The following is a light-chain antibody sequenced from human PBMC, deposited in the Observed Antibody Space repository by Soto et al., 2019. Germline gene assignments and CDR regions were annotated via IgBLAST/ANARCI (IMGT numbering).Light chain of an antibody. Sequence: DIQMTQSPSSLSASVGDRVTVTCRASQSISSYLNWYQQKPGKAPTLLISDVSRLESGVPSRFSGSGSGTEFTLTISGLQPDDFATYYCHQYNYLHTFGQGTKLEIK. CDR3: HQYNYLHT. CDR1: QSISSY. V-gene: IGKV1-5*01. CDR2: DVS. J-gene: IGKJ2*01.